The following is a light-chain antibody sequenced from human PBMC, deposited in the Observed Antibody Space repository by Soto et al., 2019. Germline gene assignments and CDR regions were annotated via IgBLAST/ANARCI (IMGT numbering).Light chain of an antibody. CDR3: QQRSNWPPWT. Sequence: EILLTQSPATLSLSPGERATLSCRASQSVSSFLAWYQQKPGQAPRLPIYDASNRATGIPARFSGSGSGTDFTLTISSLEPEDFAVYYCQQRSNWPPWTFGQGTKVEIK. V-gene: IGKV3-11*01. CDR1: QSVSSF. CDR2: DAS. J-gene: IGKJ1*01.